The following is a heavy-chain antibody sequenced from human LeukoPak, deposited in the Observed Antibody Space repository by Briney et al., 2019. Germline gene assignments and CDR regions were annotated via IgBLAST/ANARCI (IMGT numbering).Heavy chain of an antibody. CDR3: ARAGGSRDFWSGYYSGYYYYMDV. D-gene: IGHD3-3*01. V-gene: IGHV4-59*01. Sequence: SETLSLTCTVSGGSISSYYWSWIRQPPGKGLEWIGYIYYSGSTNYNPSLKSRVTISVDTSKNQSSLKLSSATAADAAVYYCARAGGSRDFWSGYYSGYYYYMDVWGKGTTVTVSS. CDR1: GGSISSYY. CDR2: IYYSGST. J-gene: IGHJ6*03.